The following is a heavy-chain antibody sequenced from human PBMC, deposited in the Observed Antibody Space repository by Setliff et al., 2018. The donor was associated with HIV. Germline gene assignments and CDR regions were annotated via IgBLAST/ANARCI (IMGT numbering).Heavy chain of an antibody. CDR1: GFTFTNYY. Sequence: GGSLRLSCAASGFTFTNYYMSWVRQAPGKGLEWVANIRRDGNEKYYVDSVKGRFTISRDNAKNSLYLQMDSLRAEDTAVYYCARDISLGILYTTPDYWGQGTLVTVSS. CDR3: ARDISLGILYTTPDY. V-gene: IGHV3-7*03. D-gene: IGHD2-15*01. J-gene: IGHJ4*02. CDR2: IRRDGNEK.